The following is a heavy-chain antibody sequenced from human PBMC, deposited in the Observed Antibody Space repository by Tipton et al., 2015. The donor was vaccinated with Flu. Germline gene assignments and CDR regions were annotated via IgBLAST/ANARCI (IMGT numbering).Heavy chain of an antibody. J-gene: IGHJ3*02. D-gene: IGHD3-22*01. CDR1: GFRIDGYA. CDR3: TKAPTGDSSGYYTDAFDI. CDR2: ISWNGGRI. Sequence: SLRLSCAASGFRIDGYAMNWVRQVPGKGLEWVSGISWNGGRIGYADSVKGRFTISRGNAKNSLYLQMNSLRDEDTALYYCTKAPTGDSSGYYTDAFDIWGQGTMVTVSS. V-gene: IGHV3-9*01.